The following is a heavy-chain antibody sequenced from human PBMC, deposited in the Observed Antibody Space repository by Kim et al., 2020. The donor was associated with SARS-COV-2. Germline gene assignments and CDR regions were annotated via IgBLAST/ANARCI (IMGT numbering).Heavy chain of an antibody. V-gene: IGHV1-69*13. D-gene: IGHD5-12*01. J-gene: IGHJ6*02. CDR2: IIPVFRVA. Sequence: SVKVSCKASGGTFNTYTISWVRQAPGQGLEWMGGIIPVFRVANYAQKFQGRLTISADDSSSMAFMELSRLRSDDTAVYYCASFDGYEHQSPSYGMDVRGQGTSVTVSS. CDR1: GGTFNTYT. CDR3: ASFDGYEHQSPSYGMDV.